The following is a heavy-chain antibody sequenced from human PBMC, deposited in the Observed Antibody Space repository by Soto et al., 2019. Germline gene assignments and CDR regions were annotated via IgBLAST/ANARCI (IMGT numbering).Heavy chain of an antibody. CDR1: GFTFSSYA. D-gene: IGHD3-16*01. V-gene: IGHV3-23*01. Sequence: EVQLLGSGGGLVQPGGSLRLSCAASGFTFSSYAMSWVRQAPGKGLEWVSAISGSGGSTYYGDSVKGRFTICRGNSKDTLYLQMNSLRAEDTAVYYCETREGGDYYYYGMDVWGQGTTVTVSS. J-gene: IGHJ6*02. CDR3: ETREGGDYYYYGMDV. CDR2: ISGSGGST.